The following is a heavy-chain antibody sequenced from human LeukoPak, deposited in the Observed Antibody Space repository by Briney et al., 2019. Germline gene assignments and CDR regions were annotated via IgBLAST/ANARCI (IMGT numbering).Heavy chain of an antibody. D-gene: IGHD3-10*01. J-gene: IGHJ4*02. Sequence: ASVKVSCKASGYTFTSYDINWVRQATGQGLEWMGWMNPNSGNTGYAQKFQGRVTMTRNTSISTAYMELSSLRSEDTAVYYCARELYCYGSGSNEFDYWCQGTLVTVSS. CDR3: ARELYCYGSGSNEFDY. CDR1: GYTFTSYD. V-gene: IGHV1-8*01. CDR2: MNPNSGNT.